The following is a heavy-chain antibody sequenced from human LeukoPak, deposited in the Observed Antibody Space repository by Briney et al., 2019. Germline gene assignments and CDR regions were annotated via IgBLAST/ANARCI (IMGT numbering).Heavy chain of an antibody. CDR1: GGSFSGYY. CDR2: INHSGST. V-gene: IGHV4-34*01. D-gene: IGHD3-16*01. Sequence: SETLSLTCAVYGGSFSGYYWSWIRQPPGKGLEWIGEINHSGSTNYNPSLKSRVTISVDTSKNQFSLKLSSVTAADTAVYYCARLRAEGGYYYYYMDVWGKGTTVTISS. CDR3: ARLRAEGGYYYYYMDV. J-gene: IGHJ6*03.